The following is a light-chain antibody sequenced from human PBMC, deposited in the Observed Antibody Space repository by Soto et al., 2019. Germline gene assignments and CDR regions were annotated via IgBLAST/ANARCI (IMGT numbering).Light chain of an antibody. Sequence: ALTQSPGTLSSSPGERATLSCRASQAVSSNYLAWYQQKPGQAPRLLISGASGRATGVPDRFSGSGSGTEFTLNIDRLESEDFAVYFCQQYGDLPWTFGQGTKVDIK. J-gene: IGKJ1*01. V-gene: IGKV3-20*01. CDR1: QAVSSNY. CDR3: QQYGDLPWT. CDR2: GAS.